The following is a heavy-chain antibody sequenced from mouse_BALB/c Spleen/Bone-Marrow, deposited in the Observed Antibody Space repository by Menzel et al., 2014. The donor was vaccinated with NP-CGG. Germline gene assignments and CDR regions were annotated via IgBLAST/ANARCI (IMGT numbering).Heavy chain of an antibody. CDR1: GFTFSSYG. V-gene: IGHV5-6-3*01. Sequence: DVHLVESGGRLVQPGGSLKLSCAASGFTFSSYGMSWVRQTPDKRLELVATINSNGGSTYYPDSVKGRFTISRDNAKNTLYLQMSSLKSEDTAMYYCARVSYYAMDYWGQGTSVTVSS. CDR2: INSNGGST. J-gene: IGHJ4*01. CDR3: ARVSYYAMDY.